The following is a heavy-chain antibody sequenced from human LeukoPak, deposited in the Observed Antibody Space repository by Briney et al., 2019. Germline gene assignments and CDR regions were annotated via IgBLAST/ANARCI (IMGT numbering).Heavy chain of an antibody. CDR1: GFTFSSYA. J-gene: IGHJ4*02. Sequence: SGGSLRLSCAASGFTFSSYAMSWVRQAPGKGLEWVSAISGSGGSTYYADSVKGRFTISRDNSKNTLYLQMNSLRAEDTAVYYCVKEASDYYDSTPIDYWGQGTLVPVSS. D-gene: IGHD3-22*01. CDR2: ISGSGGST. V-gene: IGHV3-23*01. CDR3: VKEASDYYDSTPIDY.